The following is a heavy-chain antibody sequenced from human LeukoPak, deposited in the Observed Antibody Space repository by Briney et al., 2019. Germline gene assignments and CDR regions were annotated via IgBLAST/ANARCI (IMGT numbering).Heavy chain of an antibody. J-gene: IGHJ4*02. CDR3: VGVSGSYSSGDY. CDR2: IYYPGST. Sequence: SETLSLTCAVYGGSFSDYYWSWIRQPPGRGLEWIGYIYYPGSTNYNPSLKSRVTISLDMSKNQFSLKLSSVTAADTAVYYCVGVSGSYSSGDYWGQGTPVTVSS. V-gene: IGHV4-59*01. CDR1: GGSFSDYY. D-gene: IGHD3-10*01.